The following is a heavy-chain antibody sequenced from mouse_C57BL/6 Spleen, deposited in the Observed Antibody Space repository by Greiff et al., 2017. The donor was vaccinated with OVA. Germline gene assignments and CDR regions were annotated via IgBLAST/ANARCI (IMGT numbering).Heavy chain of an antibody. V-gene: IGHV14-4*01. J-gene: IGHJ2*01. CDR2: IDPENGDT. CDR3: TTPEDY. Sequence: EVKLMESGAELVRPGASVKLSCTASGFNIKDDYMHWVKQRPEQGLEWIGWIDPENGDTEYASKFQGKATITADTSSNTAYLQLSSLTSEDTAVYYCTTPEDYWGQGTTLTVSS. CDR1: GFNIKDDY.